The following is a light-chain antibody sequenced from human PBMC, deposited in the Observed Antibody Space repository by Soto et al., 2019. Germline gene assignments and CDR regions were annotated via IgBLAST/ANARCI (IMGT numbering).Light chain of an antibody. CDR3: QQYKNLPQT. Sequence: EIVMTQSPATLSVSPGERATLSCRASQSVSFNLAWYQQKPGQAPSLLIYAASTRATGIPARFSGSGSGTEFTRTIRRLQSEDFALCYCQQYKNLPQTFGQGTKVDFK. J-gene: IGKJ1*01. CDR2: AAS. V-gene: IGKV3-15*01. CDR1: QSVSFN.